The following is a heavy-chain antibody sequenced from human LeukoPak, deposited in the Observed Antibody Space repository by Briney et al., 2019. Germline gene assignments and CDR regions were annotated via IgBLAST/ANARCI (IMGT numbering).Heavy chain of an antibody. CDR2: INPNSGGT. V-gene: IGHV1-2*06. Sequence: ASVKASCMASGYTFTGYYMHWVRQAPGQGLEWMGRINPNSGGTNYAQKFQGRVTMTRDTSISTAYMELSRLRSDDTAVYYCARDYYDYVWGSYRTIDYWGQGTLVTVSS. CDR1: GYTFTGYY. CDR3: ARDYYDYVWGSYRTIDY. J-gene: IGHJ4*02. D-gene: IGHD3-16*02.